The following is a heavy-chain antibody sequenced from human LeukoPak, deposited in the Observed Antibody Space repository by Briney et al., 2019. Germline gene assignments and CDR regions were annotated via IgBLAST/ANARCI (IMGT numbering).Heavy chain of an antibody. CDR1: GYTFTSYD. CDR2: MNPNSGNT. Sequence: ASVKVSCKASGYTFTSYDINWVRRATGQGLEWMGWMNPNSGNTGYAQKFQGRVTMTRNTSISTAYMELSSPRSEDTAVYYCARERGQYSSSSGWFDPWGQGTLVTVSS. CDR3: ARERGQYSSSSGWFDP. V-gene: IGHV1-8*01. J-gene: IGHJ5*02. D-gene: IGHD6-6*01.